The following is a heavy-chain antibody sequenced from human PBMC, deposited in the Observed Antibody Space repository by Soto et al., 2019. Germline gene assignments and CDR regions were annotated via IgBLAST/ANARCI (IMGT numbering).Heavy chain of an antibody. CDR2: VYHTGST. J-gene: IGHJ4*02. CDR1: GASITTYY. D-gene: IGHD6-19*01. Sequence: LSLTCDVSGASITTYYWSWIRQAPGKGLEWIGNVYHTGSTDYNSSLRSRVTISVDTSKNQFSLNMNSVTAADTAVYYCARRLFGSGWTLDSWGQGALVTVSS. CDR3: ARRLFGSGWTLDS. V-gene: IGHV4-59*13.